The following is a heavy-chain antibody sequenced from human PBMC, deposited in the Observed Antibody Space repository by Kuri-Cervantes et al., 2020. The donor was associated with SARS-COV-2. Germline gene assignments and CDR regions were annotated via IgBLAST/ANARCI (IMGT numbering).Heavy chain of an antibody. D-gene: IGHD2/OR15-2a*01. Sequence: GSLRLSCTVSGGSISSSSYYWGWIRQPPGKGLEWIGSIYYSGSTYYNPSLKSRVTISVDTSKNQFSLKLNSVTAADTAVYYCARRHEIVPDYWGQGTLVTVSS. J-gene: IGHJ4*02. CDR2: IYYSGST. CDR3: ARRHEIVPDY. CDR1: GGSISSSSYY. V-gene: IGHV4-39*07.